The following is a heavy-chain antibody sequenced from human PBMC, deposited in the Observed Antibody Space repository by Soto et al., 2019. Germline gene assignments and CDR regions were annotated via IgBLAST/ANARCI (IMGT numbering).Heavy chain of an antibody. D-gene: IGHD5-12*01. J-gene: IGHJ4*02. CDR2: ISSSSSYI. CDR3: AREQCCYDPPYYFHY. V-gene: IGHV3-21*01. CDR1: GFTFSSYS. Sequence: EVQLVESGGGLVKPGGSLRLSCAASGFTFSSYSMNWVRQAPGKGLEWVSSISSSSSYIYYADSVKGRFTISRDNAKNSLYLQMNSLRAEDTAVYYCAREQCCYDPPYYFHYWGQGTLVTVSS.